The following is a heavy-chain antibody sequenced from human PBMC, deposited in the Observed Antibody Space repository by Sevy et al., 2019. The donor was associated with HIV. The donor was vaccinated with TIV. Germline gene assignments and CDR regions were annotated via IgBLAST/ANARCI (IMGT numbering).Heavy chain of an antibody. J-gene: IGHJ4*02. Sequence: ASVKVSCKASGYTFTDYYIHWVRQAPGQGLEGMGWINPNSGGTNYVQKFQGRVTMTRDMSISTAYMDLSRLTSDDTAVYYCAKVVGGTDVVYWGQGTLVTVSS. CDR1: GYTFTDYY. D-gene: IGHD1-26*01. V-gene: IGHV1-2*02. CDR3: AKVVGGTDVVY. CDR2: INPNSGGT.